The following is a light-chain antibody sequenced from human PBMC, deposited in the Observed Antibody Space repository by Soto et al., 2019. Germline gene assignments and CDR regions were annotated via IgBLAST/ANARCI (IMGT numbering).Light chain of an antibody. V-gene: IGKV1-5*01. CDR2: DAS. Sequence: DIQMTQSPSTLSASVGDRVTITCRASQAISWCLAWYQPKPGKAPKLLIYDASSVQTGLPSRFSGRESGTEFTLTISSLQPDDFAPFYCQQYCTYSQTFGYGTKVDI. CDR3: QQYCTYSQT. CDR1: QAISWC. J-gene: IGKJ1*01.